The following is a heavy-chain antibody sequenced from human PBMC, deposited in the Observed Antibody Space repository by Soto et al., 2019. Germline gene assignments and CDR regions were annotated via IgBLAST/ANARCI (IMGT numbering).Heavy chain of an antibody. J-gene: IGHJ6*02. CDR1: GFDASVNY. Sequence: EVQLVETGGTLVQPGGSLRLSCAASGFDASVNYMAWVRQAPGKGLEWVSTINAGGNTFYADSVKGRFTISRDDSTNTLSLQMNSLRVEDAAMFYCVRETYYYGMDAWGQGTAVPVSS. CDR3: VRETYYYGMDA. CDR2: INAGGNT. V-gene: IGHV3-66*01.